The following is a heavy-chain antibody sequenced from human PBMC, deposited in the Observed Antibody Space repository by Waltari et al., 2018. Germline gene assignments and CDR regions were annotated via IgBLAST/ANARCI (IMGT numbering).Heavy chain of an antibody. V-gene: IGHV4-39*01. Sequence: QLQVQESGPGLVKPSATLYLTCTVSGGAITTTNYYWGWIRQPPGKGLEWIGSIYYNGNTYYNPSLKSRVTISADTSKNQFSLNLNSVTAADTAVYYCASLLTGDWGQGVLVTVSS. CDR2: IYYNGNT. CDR1: GGAITTTNYY. D-gene: IGHD3-9*01. CDR3: ASLLTGD. J-gene: IGHJ4*02.